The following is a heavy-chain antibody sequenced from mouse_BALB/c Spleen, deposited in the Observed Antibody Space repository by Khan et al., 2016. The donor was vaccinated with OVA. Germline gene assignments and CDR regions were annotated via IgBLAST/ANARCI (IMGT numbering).Heavy chain of an antibody. D-gene: IGHD1-1*01. Sequence: EVQLVESGPGLVKPSQSLSLTCTVTGYSITSDYAWNWIRQFPGNKLEWMGYTRYSGSTNYNPSLKSRTSITRDTSKNQFFLQLNSVTTEDTATYYCARDGSRYNYAMDYWGQGTSVTVSS. CDR2: TRYSGST. V-gene: IGHV3-2*02. J-gene: IGHJ4*01. CDR1: GYSITSDYA. CDR3: ARDGSRYNYAMDY.